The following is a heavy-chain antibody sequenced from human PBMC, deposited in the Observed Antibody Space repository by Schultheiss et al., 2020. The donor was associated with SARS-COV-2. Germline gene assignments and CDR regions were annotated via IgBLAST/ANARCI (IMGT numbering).Heavy chain of an antibody. Sequence: GGSLRLSCKGSGYSFTSYWIGWVRQMPGKGLEWMGIIYPGDSDTRYSPSFQGQVTISADKSISTAYLQWSSLKASDTAMYYCARPPLGYCSSTSCYFDYWGQGTLVTVSS. CDR3: ARPPLGYCSSTSCYFDY. CDR1: GYSFTSYW. D-gene: IGHD2-2*01. CDR2: IYPGDSDT. J-gene: IGHJ4*02. V-gene: IGHV5-51*01.